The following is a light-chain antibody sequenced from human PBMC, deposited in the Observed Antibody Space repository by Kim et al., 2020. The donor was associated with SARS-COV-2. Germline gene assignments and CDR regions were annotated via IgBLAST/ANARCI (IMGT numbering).Light chain of an antibody. CDR1: QTINNK. J-gene: IGKJ1*01. V-gene: IGKV3-15*01. Sequence: SPGERATRSGRASQTINNKLVWYQQKPSQAPRLLIYDATTRATGVPARFIGSGSETDFTLTISSLQSEDFAVYYCQQSNDWPPLTFGQGTKVDIK. CDR3: QQSNDWPPLT. CDR2: DAT.